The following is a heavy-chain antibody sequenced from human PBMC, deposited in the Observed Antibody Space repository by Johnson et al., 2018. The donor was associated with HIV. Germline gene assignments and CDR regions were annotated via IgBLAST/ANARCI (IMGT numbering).Heavy chain of an antibody. CDR3: ARSTVGATTGGAFDI. V-gene: IGHV3-30*03. J-gene: IGHJ3*02. CDR1: GFTFSNFG. CDR2: ISFAGNNK. D-gene: IGHD1-26*01. Sequence: QVQLVESGGGVVQPGRSLRLSCAASGFTFSNFGFHWVRQAPGKGLEWVAAISFAGNNKYYADSVKGRFTIYRDNAKNSLYLQMNSLRAEDTALYYCARSTVGATTGGAFDIWGQGTMVTVSS.